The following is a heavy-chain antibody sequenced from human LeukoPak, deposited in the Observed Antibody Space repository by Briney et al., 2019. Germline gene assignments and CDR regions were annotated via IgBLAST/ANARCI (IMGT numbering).Heavy chain of an antibody. CDR3: AAPGVWGSYRSGDY. V-gene: IGHV1-2*02. CDR2: INPNSGGT. CDR1: GYTFTGYY. D-gene: IGHD3-16*02. Sequence: GASVKVSCKASGYTFTGYYMHWVRQAPGQGLEWMGWINPNSGGTNYAQKFQGRVTMTRDMSTSTAYMELSSLRSEDTAVYYCAAPGVWGSYRSGDYWGQGTLVTVSS. J-gene: IGHJ4*02.